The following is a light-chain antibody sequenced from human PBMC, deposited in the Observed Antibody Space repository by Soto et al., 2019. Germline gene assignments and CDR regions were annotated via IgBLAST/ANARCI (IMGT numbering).Light chain of an antibody. J-gene: IGKJ2*01. CDR3: QQYNKWPPYT. V-gene: IGKV3-15*01. CDR2: GAS. CDR1: QSVSTN. Sequence: EILITQSPATLLVPPGARPTLPCRASQSVSTNLAWYQQKPGQAPRLLIYGASSRATGIPARFSGSGSGTEFTLTISSLQSEDFAVYYCQQYNKWPPYTFGQGTKLEIK.